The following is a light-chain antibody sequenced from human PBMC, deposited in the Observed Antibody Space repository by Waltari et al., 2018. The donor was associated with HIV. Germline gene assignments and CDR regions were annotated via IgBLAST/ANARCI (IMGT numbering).Light chain of an antibody. CDR3: SSHAGSKVV. J-gene: IGLJ2*01. Sequence: QSVLTQPPSVSAAPGQKVTISCSGSSSNIGNNYVSWYQQLPGTAPKLMIYDVIKRPSGVPDRFSGSKSGNTASLTVSGLQPEDEADYYCSSHAGSKVVFGGGTRLTVL. CDR1: SSNIGNNY. CDR2: DVI. V-gene: IGLV1-51*01.